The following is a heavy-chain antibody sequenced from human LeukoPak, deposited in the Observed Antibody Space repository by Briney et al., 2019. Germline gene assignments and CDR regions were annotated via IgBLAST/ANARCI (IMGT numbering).Heavy chain of an antibody. J-gene: IGHJ6*02. CDR3: ARDRYGYGSGTYGMDV. Sequence: SETLSLTCAVSGGSISSGGYSWSWLRQPPGKGLEWIGYIYHSGSTYYNPSLKSRVTISVDRSKNQFSLKLSSVTAADTAVYYCARDRYGYGSGTYGMDVWGQGTTVTVSS. D-gene: IGHD3-10*01. V-gene: IGHV4-30-2*01. CDR1: GGSISSGGYS. CDR2: IYHSGST.